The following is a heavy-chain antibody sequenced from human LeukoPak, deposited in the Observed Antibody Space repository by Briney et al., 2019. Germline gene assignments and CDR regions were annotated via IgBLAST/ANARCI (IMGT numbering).Heavy chain of an antibody. CDR3: ARDAVYGGYVDY. V-gene: IGHV3-30*04. CDR1: GFTFSSYA. J-gene: IGHJ4*02. Sequence: GRSLRLSCAASGFTFSSYAMHWVRQAPGKGLEWVAGISYDGSNKYYADSVKGRFTISRDNSKNTLYLQMNSLRAEDTAVYYCARDAVYGGYVDYWGQGTLVTVSS. D-gene: IGHD4/OR15-4a*01. CDR2: ISYDGSNK.